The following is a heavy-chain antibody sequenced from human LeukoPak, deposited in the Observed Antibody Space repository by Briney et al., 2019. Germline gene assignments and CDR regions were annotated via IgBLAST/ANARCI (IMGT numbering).Heavy chain of an antibody. Sequence: GGSLRLSCAASGFTFSSYAMHWVRQAPGKGLEWVAVISYDGSNKYYADSVKGRFTISRDNSKNTLYLQMNGLRAEDTAVYYCARDPVRHTYYDSSGFPDYWGQGTLVTVSS. CDR1: GFTFSSYA. D-gene: IGHD3-22*01. CDR2: ISYDGSNK. V-gene: IGHV3-30*04. CDR3: ARDPVRHTYYDSSGFPDY. J-gene: IGHJ4*02.